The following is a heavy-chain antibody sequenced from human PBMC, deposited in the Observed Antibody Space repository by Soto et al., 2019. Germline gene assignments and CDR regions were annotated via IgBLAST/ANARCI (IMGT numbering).Heavy chain of an antibody. CDR1: GGTFSSYA. CDR2: IIPIFGTA. Sequence: QVQLVQSGAEVKKPGSSVKVSCKASGGTFSSYAISWVRQAPGQGLEWMGGIIPIFGTANYAQKFQGRVTITADDSTSTAYMELSSLRSEDTAVYYCASHCITGTWVYYYGMDVWGQGTTVTVSS. D-gene: IGHD1-7*01. V-gene: IGHV1-69*12. CDR3: ASHCITGTWVYYYGMDV. J-gene: IGHJ6*02.